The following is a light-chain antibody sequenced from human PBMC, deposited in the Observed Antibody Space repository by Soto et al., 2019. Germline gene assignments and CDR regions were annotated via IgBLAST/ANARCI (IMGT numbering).Light chain of an antibody. CDR3: QQRSNWPWT. V-gene: IGKV3-11*01. Sequence: EIVLTQSPATLSLSPGERATLSCRASQNVRSYLAWYQQKPGQAPRLLIYDASSRATGIPGRFSGSGSGTDFTLTISSLEPEDFAVYYCQQRSNWPWTFGQGTKVEIK. CDR1: QNVRSY. CDR2: DAS. J-gene: IGKJ1*01.